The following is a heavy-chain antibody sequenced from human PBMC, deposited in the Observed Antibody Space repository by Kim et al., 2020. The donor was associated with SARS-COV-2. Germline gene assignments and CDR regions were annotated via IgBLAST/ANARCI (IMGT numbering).Heavy chain of an antibody. V-gene: IGHV1-3*04. CDR2: INTGSTKT. CDR3: AYDNSHYYFNWFDP. CDR1: GYTFSNSA. Sequence: ASVKVSYKAYGYTFSNSAIHWVRQAPGQRLEWMGWINTGSTKTKYSQTFQDRVTLTWDTSATTAYMELSSLRSEDTALYYCAYDNSHYYFNWFDPWGQGT. D-gene: IGHD3-22*01. J-gene: IGHJ5*02.